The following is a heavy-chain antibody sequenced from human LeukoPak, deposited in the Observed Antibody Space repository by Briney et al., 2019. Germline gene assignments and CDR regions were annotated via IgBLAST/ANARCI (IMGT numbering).Heavy chain of an antibody. V-gene: IGHV1-2*02. D-gene: IGHD1-26*01. CDR1: GYTFTGYY. CDR2: INPNSGGT. J-gene: IGHJ3*02. CDR3: ARDRWELLTSPGAFDI. Sequence: ASVKVSCKASGYTFTGYYMHWVRQAPGQGLEWMGWINPNSGGTNYAQKFQGRVTMTRDTSISTAYMELSRLRSDDTAVYYCARDRWELLTSPGAFDIWGQGTMVTVSS.